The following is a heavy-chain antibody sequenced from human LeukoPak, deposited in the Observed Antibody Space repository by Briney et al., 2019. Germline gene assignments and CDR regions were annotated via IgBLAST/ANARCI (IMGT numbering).Heavy chain of an antibody. CDR3: ARQPARGAFDI. V-gene: IGHV4-30-4*01. Sequence: SETLSLTCTVSGGSISSGDYYWSWIRQPPGKGLEWIGYIYYSGSTYYNPSLKSRVTISVDTSKNQFSLKLSSVTAADTAVYYCARQPARGAFDIWGQGTMVTVSS. J-gene: IGHJ3*02. CDR2: IYYSGST. CDR1: GGSISSGDYY.